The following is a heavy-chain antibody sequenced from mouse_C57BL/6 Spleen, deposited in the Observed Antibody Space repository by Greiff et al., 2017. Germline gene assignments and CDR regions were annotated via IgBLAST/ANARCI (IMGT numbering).Heavy chain of an antibody. CDR2: SRNKANDYTT. CDR3: ARDDPYYYGSGGGGVFAY. V-gene: IGHV7-1*01. J-gene: IGHJ3*01. CDR1: GFTFSDFY. D-gene: IGHD1-1*01. Sequence: EVKVVESGGGLVQSGRSLRLSCATSGFTFSDFYMEWVRQAPGKGLEWIAASRNKANDYTTEYSASVKGRFIVSRDTSQSILYLKMNALRAEDTAIYYCARDDPYYYGSGGGGVFAYWGQGTLVTVSA.